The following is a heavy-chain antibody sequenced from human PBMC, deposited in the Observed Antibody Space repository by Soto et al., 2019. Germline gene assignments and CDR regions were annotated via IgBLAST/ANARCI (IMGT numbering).Heavy chain of an antibody. CDR3: ASGSVLVVEDAIRGDYYGMDV. Sequence: QLQLQESGPGLVRPSETLSLTCTVSGGSVSSSSHYWGWIRQPPGKGLEWIGSIYYSGNTYYNPSLKSRVTMSVYSSKNQFSLKLTSVTAADTAVYFCASGSVLVVEDAIRGDYYGMDVWGQGTTVTASS. D-gene: IGHD2-2*01. V-gene: IGHV4-39*01. CDR2: IYYSGNT. J-gene: IGHJ6*02. CDR1: GGSVSSSSHY.